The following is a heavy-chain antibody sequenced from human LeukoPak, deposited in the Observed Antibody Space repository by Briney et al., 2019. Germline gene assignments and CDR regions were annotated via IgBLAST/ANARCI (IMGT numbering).Heavy chain of an antibody. Sequence: ASVKVSCKASGYTFTSYDINWVRQATGQGLEWMGWMNPNSGNTGYAQKFQGRVTMTRNTSISTAYMELSSLRSEDTAVYYCARVLSYSSSWYLWAGVLGSTGYNWFDPWGQGTLVTVSS. V-gene: IGHV1-8*01. D-gene: IGHD6-13*01. CDR2: MNPNSGNT. CDR3: ARVLSYSSSWYLWAGVLGSTGYNWFDP. J-gene: IGHJ5*02. CDR1: GYTFTSYD.